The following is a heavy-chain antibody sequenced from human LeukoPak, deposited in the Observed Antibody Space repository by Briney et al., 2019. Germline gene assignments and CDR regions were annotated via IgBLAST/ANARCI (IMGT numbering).Heavy chain of an antibody. V-gene: IGHV4-31*03. CDR3: AREGGDFGVSFDY. CDR2: IFYSGRT. J-gene: IGHJ4*02. CDR1: GDFISNSGYY. Sequence: SQTLSLTCSVAGDFISNSGYYWSWIRQHPGKGLEWIGFIFYSGRTYYNPSLRSRLNISLDTSLNQFSLELRSVTAADTAVYYCAREGGDFGVSFDYWGQGILVTVSS. D-gene: IGHD2-21*02.